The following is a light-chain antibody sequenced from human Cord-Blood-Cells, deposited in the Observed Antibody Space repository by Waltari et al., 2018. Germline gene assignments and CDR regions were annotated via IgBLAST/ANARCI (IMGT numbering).Light chain of an antibody. Sequence: QSALTQPASASASPGPSIPTSCTVTHSVGGSSNLVSWYQQHPGKAPKLMIYEGSKRPSGVSNRFSGSKSGNTASLTISGLQAEDEADYYCCSYAGSVVFGGGTKLTVL. CDR1: HSVGGSSNL. CDR3: CSYAGSVV. J-gene: IGLJ2*01. V-gene: IGLV2-23*01. CDR2: EGS.